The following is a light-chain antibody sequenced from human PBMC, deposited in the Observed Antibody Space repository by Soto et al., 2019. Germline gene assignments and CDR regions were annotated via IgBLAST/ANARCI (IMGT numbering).Light chain of an antibody. J-gene: IGKJ1*01. CDR3: QEYGDPSWP. Sequence: DIVLTQSPAILSLSPGERATLSCRASQSSSGNFLAWYQQKPGQTPRLLIYRASIRAAGIPDRFSGSGSGTDFALTISSLEPEDFAVYYCQEYGDPSWPFGQGTKVDIK. CDR1: QSSSGNF. CDR2: RAS. V-gene: IGKV3-20*01.